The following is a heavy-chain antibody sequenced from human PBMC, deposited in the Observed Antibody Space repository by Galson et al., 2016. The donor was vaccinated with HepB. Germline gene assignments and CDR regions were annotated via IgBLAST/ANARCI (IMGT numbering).Heavy chain of an antibody. J-gene: IGHJ4*02. CDR1: GYTFNTYN. V-gene: IGHV1-46*02. CDR3: ARVLDHSFYFDY. Sequence: SVKVSCKASGYTFNTYNMHWVRQAPGQGLEWMGIIKPSGGNTIYAQKFQDRITMTRDTSTSTVYMELISLSSEDTAVYYCARVLDHSFYFDYWGQGTLLTVSS. CDR2: IKPSGGNT. D-gene: IGHD1-14*01.